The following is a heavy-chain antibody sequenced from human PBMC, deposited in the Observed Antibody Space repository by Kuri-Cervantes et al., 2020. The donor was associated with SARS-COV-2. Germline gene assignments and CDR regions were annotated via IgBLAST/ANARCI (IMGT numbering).Heavy chain of an antibody. Sequence: VKVSCKASGGTFSSYAISWVRQAPGQGLEWMGGIIPIFGTANYAQKFQGRVTITTDESTSTAYMELSSLRSEDTAVYYCARDTWYSGSYYFGDDASDIWGQGTMVTVSS. D-gene: IGHD1-26*01. J-gene: IGHJ3*02. CDR2: IIPIFGTA. CDR3: ARDTWYSGSYYFGDDASDI. V-gene: IGHV1-69*05. CDR1: GGTFSSYA.